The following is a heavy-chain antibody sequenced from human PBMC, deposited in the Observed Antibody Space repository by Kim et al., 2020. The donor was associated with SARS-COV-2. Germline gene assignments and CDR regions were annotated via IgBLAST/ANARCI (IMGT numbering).Heavy chain of an antibody. V-gene: IGHV4-39*01. CDR3: ARLGGTAVGPTFDY. D-gene: IGHD6-19*01. Sequence: NPSLKGPVTISVDTSKYQFSLKLSAVTAADTAVYYCARLGGTAVGPTFDYWGQGTLVTVSS. J-gene: IGHJ4*02.